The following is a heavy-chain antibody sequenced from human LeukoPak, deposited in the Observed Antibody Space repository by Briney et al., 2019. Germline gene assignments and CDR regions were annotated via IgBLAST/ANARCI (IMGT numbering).Heavy chain of an antibody. CDR3: ARSYGDYVGGPYYYGMDV. CDR1: VFTSCIYA. D-gene: IGHD4-17*01. V-gene: IGHV3-30-3*01. J-gene: IGHJ6*02. Sequence: RGSLRLSSAASVFTSCIYAMHSVRQAPGKGLEWVAVISYDGSNKYYADSVKGRFTISRDNSKNTLYLQMNSLRAEDTAVYYCARSYGDYVGGPYYYGMDVWGQGTTVTVSS. CDR2: ISYDGSNK.